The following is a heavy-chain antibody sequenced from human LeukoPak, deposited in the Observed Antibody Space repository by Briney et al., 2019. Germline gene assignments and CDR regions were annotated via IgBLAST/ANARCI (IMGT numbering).Heavy chain of an antibody. Sequence: GGSLRLSCAASGFTFSSYSMNWVRQAPGKGLEWVSSISSSSSYIYYADSVKGRFTISRDNAKNSLYLQMNSLRAEDTAAYYCARDPSSGYYFDYWGQGTLVTVSS. J-gene: IGHJ4*02. V-gene: IGHV3-21*01. CDR1: GFTFSSYS. CDR3: ARDPSSGYYFDY. CDR2: ISSSSSYI. D-gene: IGHD6-6*01.